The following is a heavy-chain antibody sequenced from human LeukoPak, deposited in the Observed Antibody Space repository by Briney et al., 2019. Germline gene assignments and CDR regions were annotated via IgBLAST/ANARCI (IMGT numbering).Heavy chain of an antibody. CDR1: GFTFSSYW. CDR3: ARASYYSDFDY. V-gene: IGHV3-7*01. J-gene: IGHJ4*02. CDR2: IKEDGSEK. D-gene: IGHD3-10*01. Sequence: PGGSLRLSCAASGFTFSSYWMSWVRQAPGKGLEWVANIKEDGSEKYYVDSVKGRFTISRDNAKNSLYLQMNSLRAEDTAVYYCARASYYSDFDYWGQGTLVTVSS.